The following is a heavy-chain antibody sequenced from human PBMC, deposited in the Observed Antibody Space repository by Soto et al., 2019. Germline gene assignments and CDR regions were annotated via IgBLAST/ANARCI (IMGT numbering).Heavy chain of an antibody. CDR1: GGSINSGGYS. CDR3: ARRFGGRDGSGYRDDVFDI. V-gene: IGHV4-30-2*01. J-gene: IGHJ3*02. D-gene: IGHD3-22*01. CDR2: IYHSGTT. Sequence: QLQLQESGSGLVKPSQTLSLTCAVSGGSINSGGYSWSWIRQPPGKGLEWIGYIYHSGTTYYNPSLKKRVTISLDRSKKQFFLNLTSVTAADTALYYCARRFGGRDGSGYRDDVFDIWGQGTGVTVSS.